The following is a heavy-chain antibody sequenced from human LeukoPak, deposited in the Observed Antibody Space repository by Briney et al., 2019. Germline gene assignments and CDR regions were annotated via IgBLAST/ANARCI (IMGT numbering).Heavy chain of an antibody. V-gene: IGHV3-49*04. CDR1: GFTFGDYA. D-gene: IGHD4-11*01. CDR2: IGSKAYGGPA. Sequence: GGSLRLSCTTSGFTFGDYAINWVRQAPGKGLEWVGFIGSKAYGGPAEFAASMKGRFTISRDDSKGVAYLQMNSLTTDDTAVYYCTRTGLTTVADYFDSWGQGTLVTVSS. J-gene: IGHJ4*02. CDR3: TRTGLTTVADYFDS.